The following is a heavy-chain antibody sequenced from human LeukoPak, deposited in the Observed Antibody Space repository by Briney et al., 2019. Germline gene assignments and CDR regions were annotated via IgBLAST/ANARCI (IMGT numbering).Heavy chain of an antibody. V-gene: IGHV4-59*01. J-gene: IGHJ3*01. CDR3: ASGKYYYDESASLNRASRTAHDV. CDR2: VYKNGHL. Sequence: SETLSLTCAVSGDSTTNYYCSWIRQSPGKGLEWLAYVYKNGHLDYNPSLRSRVTVSVDRSKTQFSLRLRSVTAADTAIYYCASGKYYYDESASLNRASRTAHDVWAQGTMVIVSS. CDR1: GDSTTNYY. D-gene: IGHD3-22*01.